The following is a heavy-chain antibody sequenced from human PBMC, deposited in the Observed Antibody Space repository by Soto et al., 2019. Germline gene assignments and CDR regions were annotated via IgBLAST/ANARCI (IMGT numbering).Heavy chain of an antibody. CDR2: ISAYNGNT. J-gene: IGHJ6*02. CDR1: GYTFTSYG. Sequence: ASVKVSCKASGYTFTSYGISWVRQAPGQGLEWMGWISAYNGNTNYAQKLQGRVTMTTDTSTSTAYMELRSLRSDDTAVYYCARLPSPTYYYYGMDVWGQGTEVTVSS. CDR3: ARLPSPTYYYYGMDV. V-gene: IGHV1-18*01.